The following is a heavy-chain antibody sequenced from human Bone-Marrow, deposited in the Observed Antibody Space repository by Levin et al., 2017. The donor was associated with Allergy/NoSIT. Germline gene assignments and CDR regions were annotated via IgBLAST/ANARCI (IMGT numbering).Heavy chain of an antibody. CDR3: AKDDGTSSGVDY. CDR1: GYTFTDYY. CDR2: INPNSGGA. Sequence: GESLKISCKASGYTFTDYYIHWVRQAPGQGLEWMGWINPNSGGAIYAQKFQGRVTMTRDTSITTVYMELISLKFDDTAVYYCAKDDGTSSGVDYWGQGTLVTVSS. J-gene: IGHJ4*02. D-gene: IGHD6-6*01. V-gene: IGHV1-2*02.